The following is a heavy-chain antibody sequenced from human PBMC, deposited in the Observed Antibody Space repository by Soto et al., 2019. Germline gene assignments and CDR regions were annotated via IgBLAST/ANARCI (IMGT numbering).Heavy chain of an antibody. CDR1: GFILTSIA. Sequence: GGSLRLSGASSGFILTSIAMNWVRHAPGKGRDWVSGISGSGDSTYYADSVKGRFTIFRDNSKNTLYVKMNSLRAEDTAVYYCARASMSYDFWSDYYPTYFHYWGQGTLVTVSS. V-gene: IGHV3-23*01. CDR3: ARASMSYDFWSDYYPTYFHY. D-gene: IGHD3-3*01. CDR2: ISGSGDST. J-gene: IGHJ4*02.